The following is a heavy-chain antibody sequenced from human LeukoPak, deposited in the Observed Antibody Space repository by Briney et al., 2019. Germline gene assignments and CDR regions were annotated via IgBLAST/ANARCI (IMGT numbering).Heavy chain of an antibody. CDR2: INPSGGST. J-gene: IGHJ4*02. V-gene: IGHV1-46*03. D-gene: IGHD3-9*01. CDR3: ARDYDILTGALDY. Sequence: ASVKVSCKASGYTFTSYYMHWVRQAPGQGIEWMGIINPSGGSTSCAQKFQGRVTMTRDTSTSTVYMELSSLRFEDTAVYYCARDYDILTGALDYWGQGTLVTVSS. CDR1: GYTFTSYY.